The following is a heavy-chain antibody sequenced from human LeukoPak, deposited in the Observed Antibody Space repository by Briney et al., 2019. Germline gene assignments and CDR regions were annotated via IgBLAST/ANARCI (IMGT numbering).Heavy chain of an antibody. CDR3: AKAVYGDFQSTVDY. V-gene: IGHV3-9*01. D-gene: IGHD4-17*01. CDR2: VSWNSGNV. CDR1: GFSFEDYS. J-gene: IGHJ4*02. Sequence: GRSLRLSCAASGFSFEDYSMHWVRQPPGKGLEWVSGVSWNSGNVGYADSVKGRFTISRDNAKNFLYLQMSSLRAEDTALYYCAKAVYGDFQSTVDYWGRGTLVTVSS.